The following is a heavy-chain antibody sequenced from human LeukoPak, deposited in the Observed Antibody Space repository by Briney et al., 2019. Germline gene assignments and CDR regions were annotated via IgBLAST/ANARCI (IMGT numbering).Heavy chain of an antibody. V-gene: IGHV3-30*10. CDR3: ARAIMGTENLDF. D-gene: IGHD5-18*01. CDR1: GFSFSSHA. CDR2: VPHNGNTK. J-gene: IGHJ4*02. Sequence: GGSLRLSCAASGFSFSSHAMHWVRQAPGMGPEWVAVVPHNGNTKYYMDSVRGRFTISRDNSKSTFFLQLNGLRTGDTAVYYCARAIMGTENLDFWGQGTLVTVSS.